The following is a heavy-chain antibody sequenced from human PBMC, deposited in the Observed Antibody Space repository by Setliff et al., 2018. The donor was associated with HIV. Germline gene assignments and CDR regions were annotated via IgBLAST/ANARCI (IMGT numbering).Heavy chain of an antibody. D-gene: IGHD1-26*01. CDR3: ARDSGTTMGASGPGY. CDR2: INQDGNKK. V-gene: IGHV3-7*01. Sequence: GGSLRLSCAASGFTFSNYWIIWVRQAPGKGLEWVANINQDGNKKYYVDSVKGRFTISRDNAKNSLYLQMNSLTADDTAVYYCARDSGTTMGASGPGYWGQGTLVTVSS. CDR1: GFTFSNYW. J-gene: IGHJ4*02.